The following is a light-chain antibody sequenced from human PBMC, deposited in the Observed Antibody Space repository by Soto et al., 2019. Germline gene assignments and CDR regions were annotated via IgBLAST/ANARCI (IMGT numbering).Light chain of an antibody. CDR1: SSNIGAGYE. J-gene: IGLJ1*01. CDR2: ENN. V-gene: IGLV1-40*01. Sequence: QSVLTQPPSVSEAPGQRVTISCTGSSSNIGAGYEAHWYQQVPGTAPKLLIYENNNRPSGVPYRFSGSKSGTSASLAITGLQADDEAEYYCQSYDSSLSGYVFGTGTKLTVL. CDR3: QSYDSSLSGYV.